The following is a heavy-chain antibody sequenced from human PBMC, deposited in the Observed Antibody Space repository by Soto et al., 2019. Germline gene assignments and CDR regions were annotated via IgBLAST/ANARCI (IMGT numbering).Heavy chain of an antibody. V-gene: IGHV1-46*01. J-gene: IGHJ6*02. D-gene: IGHD5-18*01. CDR1: GYTFTSYY. CDR3: AKETGYSYGFQPTALDV. Sequence: ASVKVSCKASGYTFTSYYMHWVRQAPGQGLEWMGIINPSGGSTSYAQKFLGRVTMTRDTSTSTVYMELSSLRSEDTAVYYCAKETGYSYGFQPTALDVWGQGTTVTVSS. CDR2: INPSGGST.